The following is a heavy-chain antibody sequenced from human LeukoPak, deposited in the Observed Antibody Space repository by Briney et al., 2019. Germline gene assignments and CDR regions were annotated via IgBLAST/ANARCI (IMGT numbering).Heavy chain of an antibody. V-gene: IGHV1-2*06. J-gene: IGHJ5*02. CDR2: INPNSGGT. CDR3: ARGYCSGGSCYSVENWFDP. D-gene: IGHD2-15*01. Sequence: GASVKVSCKGAGYTFTAYYMFWVRQAPGQGLEWMGRINPNSGGTNYAQKFQGRVTMTRDTSISTAYMELSRLRSDDTAVYYCARGYCSGGSCYSVENWFDPWGQGTLVTVSS. CDR1: GYTFTAYY.